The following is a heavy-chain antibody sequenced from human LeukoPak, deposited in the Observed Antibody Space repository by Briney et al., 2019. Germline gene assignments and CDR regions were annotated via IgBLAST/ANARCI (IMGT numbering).Heavy chain of an antibody. Sequence: KPSETLSLTCTVSGGSISSSSYYWGWIRQPPGKGLEWIGSIYYSGSTYYNPSLKSRVTISVDTSKNQFSLKLSSVTAADTAVYYCARVVDDAFDIWGQGTMVTVSS. J-gene: IGHJ3*02. D-gene: IGHD1-26*01. CDR2: IYYSGST. CDR3: ARVVDDAFDI. CDR1: GGSISSSSYY. V-gene: IGHV4-39*07.